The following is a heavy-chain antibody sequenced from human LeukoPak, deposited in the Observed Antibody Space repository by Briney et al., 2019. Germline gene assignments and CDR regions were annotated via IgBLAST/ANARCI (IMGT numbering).Heavy chain of an antibody. CDR3: ARCYYGSGSYSPDY. Sequence: SETLSLTCTVSGGSISSSSYYWRWLRPPPGKGLEWIGSIYYSGSTYYNPSLKSRVTISVDTSKNQFSLKLSSVTAADTAVYYCARCYYGSGSYSPDYWGQGTLVTVSS. V-gene: IGHV4-39*07. J-gene: IGHJ4*02. D-gene: IGHD3-10*01. CDR2: IYYSGST. CDR1: GGSISSSSYY.